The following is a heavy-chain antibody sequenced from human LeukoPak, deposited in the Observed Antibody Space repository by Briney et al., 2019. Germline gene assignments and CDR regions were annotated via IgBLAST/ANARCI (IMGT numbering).Heavy chain of an antibody. V-gene: IGHV4-59*01. CDR3: AREGTSGTHINWFDP. Sequence: SETLSLTCTVSGGSISSYYWSWIRQPPGKGLEWIGHIYGSGSTNYNPSLKSRVTLSVDTSKNQFSLKLSSVTAADTAVYYGAREGTSGTHINWFDPWGQGTLVTVSS. CDR1: GGSISSYY. D-gene: IGHD1-1*01. J-gene: IGHJ5*02. CDR2: IYGSGST.